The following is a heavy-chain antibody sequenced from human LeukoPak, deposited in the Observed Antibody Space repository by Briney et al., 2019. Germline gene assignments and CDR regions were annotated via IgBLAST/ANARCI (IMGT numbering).Heavy chain of an antibody. V-gene: IGHV1-69*04. CDR1: GGTFSSYA. J-gene: IGHJ4*02. Sequence: GSSVKVSCKASGGTFSSYAISWVRQAPGQGLEWMGRIIPILGIANYAQKFQGRVTITADKSTSTAYMELSSLRSEDTAVYYCAENNKYLDSNGSLDHRGQGTLVTVSS. D-gene: IGHD3-22*01. CDR2: IIPILGIA. CDR3: AENNKYLDSNGSLDH.